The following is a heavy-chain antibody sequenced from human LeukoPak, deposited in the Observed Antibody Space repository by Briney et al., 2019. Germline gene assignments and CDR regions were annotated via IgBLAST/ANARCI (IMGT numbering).Heavy chain of an antibody. J-gene: IGHJ3*02. CDR1: GGSISSYY. D-gene: IGHD3-10*01. V-gene: IGHV4-59*08. CDR2: IYYSGST. Sequence: KPSETLSLTCTVSGGSISSYYWSWIRQPPGKGLEWIGYIYYSGSTNYNPSLKSRVTISVDTSKNQFSLKLSSVTAADTAVYYCARRVRMVRGVIIADAFDIWGQGTMVTVSS. CDR3: ARRVRMVRGVIIADAFDI.